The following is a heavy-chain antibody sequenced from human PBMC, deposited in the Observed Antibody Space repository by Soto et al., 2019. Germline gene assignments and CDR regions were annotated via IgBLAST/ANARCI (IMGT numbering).Heavy chain of an antibody. CDR3: GPDTLDY. CDR1: GFMFSSHG. J-gene: IGHJ4*02. Sequence: QVQLVESGGGVVQPGRSLRLSCAASGFMFSSHGMHWIRQAPGKGLEWVAVIWYDGSSKYYADSVKGRFIISRDNSKNTLYLQMNSLRVEDAAVYYCGPDTLDYWGQGTLVTVSS. CDR2: IWYDGSSK. V-gene: IGHV3-33*01.